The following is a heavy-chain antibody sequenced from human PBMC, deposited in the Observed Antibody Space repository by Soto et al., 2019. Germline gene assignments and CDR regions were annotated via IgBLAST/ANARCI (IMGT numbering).Heavy chain of an antibody. CDR2: IFSNDEK. CDR1: GFSLSNARMG. CDR3: ARIRFWSGYDPLMLDY. J-gene: IGHJ4*02. V-gene: IGHV2-26*01. D-gene: IGHD3-3*01. Sequence: QVTLKESGPVLVKPTETLTLSCTVSGFSLSNARMGVSWIRQPPGKALEWLAHIFSNDEKSYSTSLKSRLTISKDTSKSQVVLTMTNMDPVDTATYYCARIRFWSGYDPLMLDYWGQGTLVTVSS.